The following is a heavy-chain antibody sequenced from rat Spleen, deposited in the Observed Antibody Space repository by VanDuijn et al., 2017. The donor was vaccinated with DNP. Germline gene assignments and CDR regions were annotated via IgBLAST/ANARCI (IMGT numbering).Heavy chain of an antibody. CDR3: ARRYGSPYWYFDF. CDR2: INTGSGGT. Sequence: QVQLQQSGAELAKPGSSVMISCRASGYTFTTYYITWIKQTKGQGREYLGYINTGSGGTNYNEKFKGKATLTVDKSSSTAFMQLSSLTPDDSAVYYCARRYGSPYWYFDFWGPGTMVTVSS. V-gene: IGHV1-43*01. J-gene: IGHJ1*01. D-gene: IGHD1-11*01. CDR1: GYTFTTYY.